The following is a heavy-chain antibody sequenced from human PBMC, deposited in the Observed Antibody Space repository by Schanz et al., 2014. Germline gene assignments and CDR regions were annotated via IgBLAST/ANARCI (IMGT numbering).Heavy chain of an antibody. CDR3: ANNWNLDY. Sequence: VQLLESGGDLVQPGGSLRLSCAASGFVFGDYYMTWIRQAPGKGLEWLSYISDSGTYTNYADSVKGRFTISRDNSKNTLYLQMNSLRAEDTAVYYCANNWNLDYWGQGTLVTVSS. J-gene: IGHJ4*02. CDR2: ISDSGTYT. V-gene: IGHV3-11*03. CDR1: GFVFGDYY. D-gene: IGHD1-20*01.